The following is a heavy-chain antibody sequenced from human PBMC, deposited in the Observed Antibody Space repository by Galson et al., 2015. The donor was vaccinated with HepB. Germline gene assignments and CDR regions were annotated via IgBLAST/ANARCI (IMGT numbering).Heavy chain of an antibody. CDR3: ATKGDFGVVPEHYYYGMDV. V-gene: IGHV1-18*01. CDR2: ISAYNGNT. J-gene: IGHJ6*02. Sequence: SCKASGYTFTSYGISWVRQAPGQGLEWMGWISAYNGNTHYAQKLQGRVTMTTDTSTSTAYMELRSLRSDDTAVYYCATKGDFGVVPEHYYYGMDVWGQGTTVTVSS. D-gene: IGHD3-3*01. CDR1: GYTFTSYG.